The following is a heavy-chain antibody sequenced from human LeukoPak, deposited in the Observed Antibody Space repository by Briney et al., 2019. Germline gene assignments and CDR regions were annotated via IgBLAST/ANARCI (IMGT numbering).Heavy chain of an antibody. CDR2: INLNSGGT. CDR1: GYTFTGYF. Sequence: ASVKVSCKASGYTFTGYFMHWVRQAPGQGLEWMGRINLNSGGTYYAQNFQGRVTMTRDTSISTAYVELSRLTSDDTAVYYCARDLSSTSNREFDYWGQGTLVTVSS. J-gene: IGHJ4*02. CDR3: ARDLSSTSNREFDY. V-gene: IGHV1-2*06. D-gene: IGHD1-26*01.